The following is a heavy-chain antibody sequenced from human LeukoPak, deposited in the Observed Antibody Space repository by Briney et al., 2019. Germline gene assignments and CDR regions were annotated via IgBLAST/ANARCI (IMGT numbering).Heavy chain of an antibody. Sequence: PSETLSLTCTVSGGSISSYYWSWIRQPPGKGLEWIGEINHSGSTNYNPSLKSRVTISVDTSKNQFSLKLSSVTAADTAVYYCARGVGQLADFDYWGQGTLVTVSS. CDR2: INHSGST. D-gene: IGHD6-6*01. V-gene: IGHV4-34*01. CDR3: ARGVGQLADFDY. CDR1: GGSISSYY. J-gene: IGHJ4*02.